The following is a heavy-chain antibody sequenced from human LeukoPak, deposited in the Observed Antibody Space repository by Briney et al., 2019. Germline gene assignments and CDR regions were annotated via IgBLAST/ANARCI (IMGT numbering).Heavy chain of an antibody. J-gene: IGHJ3*02. Sequence: GGSLSLSCAASGFTFSSYAMNWVRQAPGEGLEWVSAINGGGSSTYYAGSVKGRFTISRDSSKNTLYLQMNSLRAEDTAVYYCAKGKATGPYDAFDIWGQGTMVTVSS. D-gene: IGHD1-1*01. CDR3: AKGKATGPYDAFDI. V-gene: IGHV3-23*01. CDR1: GFTFSSYA. CDR2: INGGGSST.